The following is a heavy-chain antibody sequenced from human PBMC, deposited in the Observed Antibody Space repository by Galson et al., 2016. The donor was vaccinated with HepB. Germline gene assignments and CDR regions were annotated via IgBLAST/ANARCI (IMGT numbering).Heavy chain of an antibody. Sequence: SLRLSCAASGFTFSTYGMHWVRQAPGKGLEWVAAISHDGSNKYYTDTVKGRFTISRDNSKNTLFLQMNSLRGEDTAVYYCAKDQGGLRFYDYLTYTPLDYVGQGTLVTVSS. D-gene: IGHD3-9*01. V-gene: IGHV3-30*18. CDR3: AKDQGGLRFYDYLTYTPLDY. CDR2: ISHDGSNK. CDR1: GFTFSTYG. J-gene: IGHJ4*02.